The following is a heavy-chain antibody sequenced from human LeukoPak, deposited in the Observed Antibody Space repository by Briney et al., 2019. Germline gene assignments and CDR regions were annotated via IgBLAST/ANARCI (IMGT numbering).Heavy chain of an antibody. CDR3: ARDLTGGSGFAYFDY. CDR1: GGSVSSGSYY. J-gene: IGHJ4*02. CDR2: IYHSGST. V-gene: IGHV4-61*01. D-gene: IGHD3-10*01. Sequence: PSETLSLTCTVSGGSVSSGSYYWSWIRQPPGKGLEWIGYIYHSGSTNYNPSLKSRVIISVDTSKNQFSLKLSSVTAADTAVYYCARDLTGGSGFAYFDYWGQGTLVTVSS.